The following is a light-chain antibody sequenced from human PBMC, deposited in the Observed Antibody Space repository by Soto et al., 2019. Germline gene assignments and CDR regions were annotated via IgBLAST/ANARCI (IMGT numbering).Light chain of an antibody. J-gene: IGLJ7*01. Sequence: QAVVTQEPSLTVSPGGTVTLTCGSSTGDVTSGHHPYWFQQRPGQAPRTLIYDTSNRNSWTPARFSGSLLGGKAALTLSGAQPEDETDYYCLLNYYSIRVFGGGTQLTVL. V-gene: IGLV7-46*01. CDR2: DTS. CDR3: LLNYYSIRV. CDR1: TGDVTSGHH.